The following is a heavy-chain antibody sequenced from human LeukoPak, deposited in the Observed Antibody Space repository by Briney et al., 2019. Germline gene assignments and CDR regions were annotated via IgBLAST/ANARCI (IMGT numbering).Heavy chain of an antibody. CDR2: VYYSGST. Sequence: SETLSLTCTVSGGSLSGFYWSWIRQPPGKGLEWIGYVYYSGSTTYNPSLKSRVTISVDTSRNQFSLILGSVTAADTAVYYCARHYGPWGQGTLVTVSS. J-gene: IGHJ5*02. CDR3: ARHYGP. V-gene: IGHV4-59*01. D-gene: IGHD3-16*01. CDR1: GGSLSGFY.